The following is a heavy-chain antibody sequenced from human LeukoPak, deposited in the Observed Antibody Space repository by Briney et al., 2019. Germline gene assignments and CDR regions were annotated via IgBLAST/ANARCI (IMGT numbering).Heavy chain of an antibody. Sequence: ASVKVSCKASGYTFTSYGISWVRQAPGQGLEWMGWISGYSGNTKYAQKPQGRVTMTTDTSTSTAYMEVRSLRSDDTAVYYCARGLRYGDYLAPLDYWGQGTLVTVSS. V-gene: IGHV1-18*01. CDR3: ARGLRYGDYLAPLDY. CDR1: GYTFTSYG. D-gene: IGHD4-17*01. J-gene: IGHJ4*02. CDR2: ISGYSGNT.